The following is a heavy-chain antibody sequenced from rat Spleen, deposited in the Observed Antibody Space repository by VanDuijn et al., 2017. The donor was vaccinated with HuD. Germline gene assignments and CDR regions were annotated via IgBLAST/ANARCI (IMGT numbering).Heavy chain of an antibody. D-gene: IGHD1-4*01. CDR1: GLSLTSNS. V-gene: IGHV2-47*01. CDR2: IWSNGGT. CDR3: TGDRHSPGVMDA. J-gene: IGHJ4*01. Sequence: QVQLKESGPGLVQPSQTLSLTCTVSGLSLTSNSVSWIRQPPGKGLEWMGVIWSNGGTDYNSALKSRLSISRDTSKSQVFLKMNSLQTEDTAIYFCTGDRHSPGVMDAWGQGASVTVSS.